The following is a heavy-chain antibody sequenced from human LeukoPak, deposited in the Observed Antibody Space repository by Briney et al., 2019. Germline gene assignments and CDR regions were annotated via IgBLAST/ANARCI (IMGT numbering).Heavy chain of an antibody. D-gene: IGHD2-2*01. V-gene: IGHV1-8*03. CDR2: MNPNSGNT. Sequence: ASVEVSCKASGYTFTSYDINWVRQATGQGLEWMGWMNPNSGNTGYAQKFQGRVTITRNTSISTAYMELSSLRSEDTAVYYCARVSYCSSTSCLNWFDPWGQGTLVTVSS. CDR1: GYTFTSYD. J-gene: IGHJ5*02. CDR3: ARVSYCSSTSCLNWFDP.